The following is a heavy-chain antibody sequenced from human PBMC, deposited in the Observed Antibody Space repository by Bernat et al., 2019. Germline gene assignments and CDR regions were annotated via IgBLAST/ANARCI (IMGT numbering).Heavy chain of an antibody. Sequence: EVQLVESGGGLVKPGGSLRLSCAASGFTFSKDWMTWVRQAPGKGLEWICRIKSRSDGGTTDYAAPVKGGFTISRDDSKNTLYLQMNSLRVEDIAVYYCMRSYDYWGRGTLVTVSS. CDR3: MRSYDY. CDR1: GFTFSKDW. J-gene: IGHJ4*02. V-gene: IGHV3-15*01. CDR2: IKSRSDGGTT. D-gene: IGHD3-10*01.